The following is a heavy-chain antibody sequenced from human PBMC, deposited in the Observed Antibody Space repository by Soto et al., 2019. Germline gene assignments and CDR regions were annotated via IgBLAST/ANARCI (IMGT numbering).Heavy chain of an antibody. CDR2: TYYRSKWYT. Sequence: QIQLQQSGPGLVKPSQTLSLICAISGDTVSSGTATWSWIRQSPSRGLEWLGRTYYRSKWYTDYAVSGKSLIAIIPDTSKNQLPLQLNSVTSEATAVYFCARDGSGVHWYFDIWGRGTLVTVSS. V-gene: IGHV6-1*01. CDR1: GDTVSSGTAT. D-gene: IGHD6-19*01. CDR3: ARDGSGVHWYFDI. J-gene: IGHJ2*01.